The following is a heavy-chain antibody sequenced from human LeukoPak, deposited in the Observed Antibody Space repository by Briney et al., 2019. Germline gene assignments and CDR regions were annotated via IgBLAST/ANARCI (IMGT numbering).Heavy chain of an antibody. J-gene: IGHJ4*02. CDR1: GFTFSSYS. Sequence: GGSLRLSCAASGFTFSSYSMNWVRQAPGKGLEWVSSISSSSSYIYYADSVKGRFTISRDNAKSSLYLQMNSLRAEDTAVYYCTVVVAAKGSEYWGQGTLVTVSS. CDR3: TVVVAAKGSEY. CDR2: ISSSSSYI. V-gene: IGHV3-21*01. D-gene: IGHD2-15*01.